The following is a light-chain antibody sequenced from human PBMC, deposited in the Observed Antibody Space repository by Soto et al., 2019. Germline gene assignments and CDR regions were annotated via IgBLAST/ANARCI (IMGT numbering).Light chain of an antibody. CDR3: QQYYSYPWT. CDR1: QGISSY. V-gene: IGKV1-8*01. CDR2: AAS. J-gene: IGKJ1*01. Sequence: AIRMTQSPSSFSASTGYRFTITCRASQGISSYLAWYQQKPGKAPKLLIYAASTLQSGVPSRFSGSGSGTDFTLTISCLQSEDFATYYCQQYYSYPWTFGQGTKVEIK.